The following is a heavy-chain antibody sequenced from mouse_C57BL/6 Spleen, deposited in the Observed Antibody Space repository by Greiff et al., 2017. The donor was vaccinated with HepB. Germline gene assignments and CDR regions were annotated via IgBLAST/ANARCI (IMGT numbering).Heavy chain of an antibody. CDR3: TRGRDSSGYVDYFDY. Sequence: QVQLQQSGAELVRPGASVTLSCKASGYTFTDYEMHWVKQTPVHGLEWIGAIDPETGGTAYNQKFKGKAILTADKSSSTAYMELRSLTSEDSAVYYCTRGRDSSGYVDYFDYWGQGTTLTVSS. CDR1: GYTFTDYE. CDR2: IDPETGGT. D-gene: IGHD3-2*02. V-gene: IGHV1-15*01. J-gene: IGHJ2*01.